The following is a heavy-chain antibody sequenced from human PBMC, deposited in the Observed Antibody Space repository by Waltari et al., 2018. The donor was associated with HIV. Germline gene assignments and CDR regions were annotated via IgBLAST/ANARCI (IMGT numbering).Heavy chain of an antibody. CDR1: GFTFDDYA. CDR3: AKDILYGSGSYIDDFYYVMDV. D-gene: IGHD3-10*01. Sequence: EVQLVASGGGLVQPGRSLRLSCAASGFTFDDYAMYWVRQAPGKGLEWVSGISWNSGNINYADSVKGRFTISRDNAKNSLYLQLNSLRAEDTALYYCAKDILYGSGSYIDDFYYVMDVRGQGTTVTVSS. J-gene: IGHJ6*02. CDR2: ISWNSGNI. V-gene: IGHV3-9*01.